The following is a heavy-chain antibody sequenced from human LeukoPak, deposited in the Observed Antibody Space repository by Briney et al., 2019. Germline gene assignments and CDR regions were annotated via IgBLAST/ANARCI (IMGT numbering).Heavy chain of an antibody. CDR2: MYHSGST. CDR3: ARGRIAVADLCY. CDR1: GYSISSGYY. Sequence: SETLSLTCAVSGYSISSGYYWGWVRQPPGKGLEWIGSMYHSGSTYHNPSLKSRVTISVDTSKNQFSLKLSSVTAADTAVYYCARGRIAVADLCYWGQGTLVTVSS. J-gene: IGHJ4*02. D-gene: IGHD6-19*01. V-gene: IGHV4-38-2*01.